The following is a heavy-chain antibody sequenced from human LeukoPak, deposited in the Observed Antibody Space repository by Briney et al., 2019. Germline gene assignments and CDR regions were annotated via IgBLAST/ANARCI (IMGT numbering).Heavy chain of an antibody. CDR3: VREGLLDAFDI. J-gene: IGHJ3*02. V-gene: IGHV3-53*01. CDR1: GFTVSSNY. CDR2: IYSGGST. Sequence: GGSLRLSCAASGFTVSSNYMSWARQAPGKGLEWVSVIYSGGSTYYADSVKGRFTISRDNSKNTLYLQMNSLRAEDTAVYYCVREGLLDAFDIWGQGTKVTVSS.